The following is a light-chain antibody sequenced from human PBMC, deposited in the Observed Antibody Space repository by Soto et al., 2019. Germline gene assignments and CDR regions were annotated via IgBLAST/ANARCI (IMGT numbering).Light chain of an antibody. Sequence: QSLRTHPRSVCWDIGHRVTISCTGSSSNIGAGYDVHWYQHLPGTVPKLLIYGNSNRPSGVPARFSGSKSGTSASLAITGLHADDEADYHCQSYDSSLSAFVFATGTKVTAL. CDR1: SSNIGAGYD. CDR3: QSYDSSLSAFV. CDR2: GNS. J-gene: IGLJ1*01. V-gene: IGLV1-40*01.